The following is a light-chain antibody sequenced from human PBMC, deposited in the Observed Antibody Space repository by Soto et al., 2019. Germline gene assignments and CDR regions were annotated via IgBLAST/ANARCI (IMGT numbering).Light chain of an antibody. J-gene: IGKJ4*01. CDR2: GAS. CDR1: RPIANK. CDR3: QQLNSYRLT. Sequence: TQSPALLSVSPGETATLSCKASRPIANKLAWYQQSPGQTPRLLIYGASTRASGVPDRFSGSGSGTDFTLTITSPQAEDFATYYCQQLNSYRLTFGGGTKVEIK. V-gene: IGKV3D-15*01.